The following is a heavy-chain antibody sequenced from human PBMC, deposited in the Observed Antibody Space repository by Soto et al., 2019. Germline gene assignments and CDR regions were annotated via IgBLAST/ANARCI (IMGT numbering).Heavy chain of an antibody. J-gene: IGHJ6*02. CDR1: GFTFSSYA. CDR2: ISGSGGST. V-gene: IGHV3-23*01. D-gene: IGHD6-13*01. CDR3: ASPYSNSNYYGMDV. Sequence: GGSLRLSCAASGFTFSSYAVSWVRQAPGKGLEWVSAISGSGGSTYYADSVEGRFTTSRDNSKNTLYLQMNSLRAEDTAVYYCASPYSNSNYYGMDVWGQGTTVTVSS.